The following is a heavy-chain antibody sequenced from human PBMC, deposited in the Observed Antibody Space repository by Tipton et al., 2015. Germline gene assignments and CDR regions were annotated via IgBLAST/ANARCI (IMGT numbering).Heavy chain of an antibody. CDR3: ARRHSYPDYWYFDL. Sequence: LSLTCTVSGGSISTSAYYWVWIRQPPGKGLEFFGSIFYSGSTFYNPSLKSRVTISIDTSKNHFSLKMSSVTAADTAFYYCARRHSYPDYWYFDLWGRGTLVTVSS. CDR2: IFYSGST. D-gene: IGHD1-14*01. V-gene: IGHV4-39*02. J-gene: IGHJ2*01. CDR1: GGSISTSAYY.